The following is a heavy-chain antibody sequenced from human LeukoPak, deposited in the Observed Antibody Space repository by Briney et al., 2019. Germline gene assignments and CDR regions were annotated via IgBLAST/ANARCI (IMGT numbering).Heavy chain of an antibody. J-gene: IGHJ4*02. D-gene: IGHD5-12*01. CDR2: IYPGDSDT. CDR1: GYSFTSYW. V-gene: IGHV5-51*01. Sequence: GESLKISCKGSGYSFTSYWIGWVRQMPGKGPEWMGIIYPGDSDTRYSPSFQGQVTISADKPISTAYLQWSSLKASDTAMYYCARRGRHSGYDWDYWGQGTLVTVSS. CDR3: ARRGRHSGYDWDY.